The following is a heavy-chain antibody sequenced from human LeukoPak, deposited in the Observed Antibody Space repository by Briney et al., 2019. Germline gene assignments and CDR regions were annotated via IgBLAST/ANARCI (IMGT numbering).Heavy chain of an antibody. CDR1: GYRFTNYW. Sequence: GESLKISCKGSGYRFTNYWIGWVRQMPGKGLEWMGIIYPGDSETRYSPSFQGQVTISADKSISTAYLQWSSLKPSDTAMYYCARRRDLYSGSYYPFDYWGQGTLVTVSS. CDR3: ARRRDLYSGSYYPFDY. J-gene: IGHJ4*02. D-gene: IGHD1-26*01. CDR2: IYPGDSET. V-gene: IGHV5-51*01.